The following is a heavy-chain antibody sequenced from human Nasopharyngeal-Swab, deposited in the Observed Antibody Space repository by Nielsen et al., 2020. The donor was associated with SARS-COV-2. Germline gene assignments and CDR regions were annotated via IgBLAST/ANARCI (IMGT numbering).Heavy chain of an antibody. V-gene: IGHV3-7*01. CDR3: ARDQLDHPYDYVWGTYRYTYFDY. Sequence: GGSLRLSCAASGFTFSSYWMSWVRQAPGKGLEWVATIKQDGSEKYSVDSAKGRFTNSRDNAKNSLYLQMNSLRAEDTAVYYCARDQLDHPYDYVWGTYRYTYFDYWGQGTLVTVSS. D-gene: IGHD3-16*02. CDR2: IKQDGSEK. CDR1: GFTFSSYW. J-gene: IGHJ4*02.